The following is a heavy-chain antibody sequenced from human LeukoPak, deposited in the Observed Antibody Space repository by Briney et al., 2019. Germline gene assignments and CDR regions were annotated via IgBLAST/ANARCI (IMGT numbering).Heavy chain of an antibody. J-gene: IGHJ3*02. D-gene: IGHD3-16*02. Sequence: GGSLRLSCAASGFTFSSYAMHWVRQAPGKGLEYVSAISSNGGSTYYANSVKGRFTISRDNSKNTLYLQMGSLRAEDTSVYYCARDSGVILPKPFDIWGQGTTVTVSS. CDR1: GFTFSSYA. V-gene: IGHV3-64*01. CDR2: ISSNGGST. CDR3: ARDSGVILPKPFDI.